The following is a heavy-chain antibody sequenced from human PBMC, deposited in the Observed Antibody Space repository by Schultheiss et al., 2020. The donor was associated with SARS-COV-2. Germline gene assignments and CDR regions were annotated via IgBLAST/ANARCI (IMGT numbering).Heavy chain of an antibody. CDR1: DYSISSGYY. CDR2: IYTSGST. D-gene: IGHD6-19*01. Sequence: SETLSLTCAVADYSISSGYYWSWIRQPPGKGLEWIGRIYTSGSTNYNPSLKSRVTMSVDTSKNQFSLKLSSVTAADTAVYYCARHPRLWLDDAFDIWGQGTMVTVSS. CDR3: ARHPRLWLDDAFDI. J-gene: IGHJ3*02. V-gene: IGHV4-38-2*01.